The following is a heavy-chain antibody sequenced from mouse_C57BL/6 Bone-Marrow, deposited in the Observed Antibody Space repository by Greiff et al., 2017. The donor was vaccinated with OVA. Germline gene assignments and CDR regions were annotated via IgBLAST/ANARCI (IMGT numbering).Heavy chain of an antibody. CDR1: GYTFTSYW. Sequence: QVQLQQPGAELVMPGASVKLSCKASGYTFTSYWMHWVKQRPGQGLEWIGEIDPSDSYTNYNQKFKGKSTLTVDKSSSTAYMQLSSLTSEDSAVYYCAREVRYYDYDAMDYWGQGTSVTVSS. V-gene: IGHV1-69*01. J-gene: IGHJ4*01. CDR2: IDPSDSYT. D-gene: IGHD2-1*01. CDR3: AREVRYYDYDAMDY.